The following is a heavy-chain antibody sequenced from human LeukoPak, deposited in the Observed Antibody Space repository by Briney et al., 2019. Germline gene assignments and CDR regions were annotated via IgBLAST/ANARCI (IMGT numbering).Heavy chain of an antibody. V-gene: IGHV3-23*01. CDR1: GFTFSSYG. D-gene: IGHD5-12*01. J-gene: IGHJ4*02. CDR3: AKQKGSGGYDPLDY. Sequence: KAGGSLRLSCAASGFTFSSYGVSWVRQAPGKGLEWVSAISGSGGSTYYADSVKGRFTISRDNSKNTLYLQMNSLRAEDTAVYYCAKQKGSGGYDPLDYWGQGTLVTVSS. CDR2: ISGSGGST.